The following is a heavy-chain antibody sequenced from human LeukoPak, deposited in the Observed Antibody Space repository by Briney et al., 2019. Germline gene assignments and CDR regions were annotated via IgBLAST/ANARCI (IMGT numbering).Heavy chain of an antibody. D-gene: IGHD2-2*01. CDR1: GFTFSTYN. CDR2: INKAGDSI. J-gene: IGHJ5*02. CDR3: ELDSYASSPSHIWFAP. V-gene: IGHV3-48*03. Sequence: GGSLRLSCVGSGFTFSTYNMNWFRQAPGKGLEWVSYINKAGDSIYYPHSVKGRFTISRDNAKNSLYLQMSSLRVEDAAVYYCELDSYASSPSHIWFAPWGQGTLVTVSS.